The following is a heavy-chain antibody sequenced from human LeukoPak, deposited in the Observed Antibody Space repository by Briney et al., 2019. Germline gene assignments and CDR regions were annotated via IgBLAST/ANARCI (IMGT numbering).Heavy chain of an antibody. V-gene: IGHV3-53*01. CDR2: VYSGDST. CDR3: ARVRYSSGWYFDY. J-gene: IGHJ4*02. Sequence: PGGSLMLPCGASGFTVCSNYISRGRQAPGKGLEWGSVVYSGDSTYYADSVKGRFTISRDNSKNTLYLQMNSLRAEDTAVYYCARVRYSSGWYFDYWGQGTLVTVSS. D-gene: IGHD6-19*01. CDR1: GFTVCSNY.